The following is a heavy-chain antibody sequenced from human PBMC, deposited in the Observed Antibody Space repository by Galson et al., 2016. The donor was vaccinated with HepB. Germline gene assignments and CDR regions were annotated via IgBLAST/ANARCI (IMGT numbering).Heavy chain of an antibody. CDR3: ARDRLRGRSGYYGMDV. V-gene: IGHV1-46*01. Sequence: SVKVSCKASGFTFTIYYMHWVRQAPGQGLEWMGLIKPSGGSTSYAQKFQGRVTMTRDTSTSTVYMELSSLKCEDTAVYYCARDRLRGRSGYYGMDVWGQGTTVTVSS. CDR2: IKPSGGST. CDR1: GFTFTIYY. D-gene: IGHD4-17*01. J-gene: IGHJ6*02.